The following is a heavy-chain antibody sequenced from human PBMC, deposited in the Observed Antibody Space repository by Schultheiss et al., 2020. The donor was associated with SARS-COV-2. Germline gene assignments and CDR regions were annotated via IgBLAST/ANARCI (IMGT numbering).Heavy chain of an antibody. CDR2: INHSGST. CDR1: GGSISTYY. D-gene: IGHD3-22*01. Sequence: SETLSLTCAVSGGSISTYYWSWIRQPPGKGLEWIGEINHSGSTNYNPSLRSRVTISVDTSKNQFSLKLSSVTAADTAVYYCARVYDIHAFDIWGQGTMVTVSS. CDR3: ARVYDIHAFDI. J-gene: IGHJ3*02. V-gene: IGHV4-34*01.